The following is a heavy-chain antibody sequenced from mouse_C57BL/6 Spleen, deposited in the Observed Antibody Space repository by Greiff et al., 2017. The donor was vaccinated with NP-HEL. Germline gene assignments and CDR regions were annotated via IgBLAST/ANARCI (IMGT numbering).Heavy chain of an antibody. Sequence: VQLQQSGPELVKPGASVKMSCKASGYTFTDYNMHWVKQSHGKSLEWIGYINPNNGGTSYNQKFKGKATLTVNKSSSTAYMELRSLTSEDSAVYYCARALYYGNPAWFAYWGQGTLVTVSA. CDR1: GYTFTDYN. V-gene: IGHV1-22*01. J-gene: IGHJ3*01. CDR3: ARALYYGNPAWFAY. CDR2: INPNNGGT. D-gene: IGHD2-1*01.